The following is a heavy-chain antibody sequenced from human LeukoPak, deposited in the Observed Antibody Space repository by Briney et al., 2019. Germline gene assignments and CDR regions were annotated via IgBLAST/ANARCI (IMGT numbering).Heavy chain of an antibody. CDR3: ARDQTGGILVY. V-gene: IGHV3-23*01. D-gene: IGHD4-23*01. J-gene: IGHJ4*02. CDR2: ISDRGDNK. CDR1: GFTFSSHA. Sequence: PGGSLRLSCAASGFTFSSHAMSWVRQAPGKGLEWVSAISDRGDNKQYTDSVKGRLTISRDNSKNTLYLQMNSLRAEDTAVYYCARDQTGGILVYWGQGTLVTVSS.